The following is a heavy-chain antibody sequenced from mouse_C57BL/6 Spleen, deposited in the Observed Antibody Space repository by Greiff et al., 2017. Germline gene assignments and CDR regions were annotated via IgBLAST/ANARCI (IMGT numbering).Heavy chain of an antibody. CDR1: GFTFSSYA. V-gene: IGHV5-4*01. J-gene: IGHJ2*01. CDR2: ISDGGSYT. CDR3: ARDLTIVTTYYFDY. D-gene: IGHD2-5*01. Sequence: EVQLVESGGGLVKPGGSLKLSCAASGFTFSSYAMSWVRQTPEKRLEWVATISDGGSYTYYPDNVKGRFTISRDNAKNNLYLQMSHLKSEDTAMYYCARDLTIVTTYYFDYWGQGTTLTVSS.